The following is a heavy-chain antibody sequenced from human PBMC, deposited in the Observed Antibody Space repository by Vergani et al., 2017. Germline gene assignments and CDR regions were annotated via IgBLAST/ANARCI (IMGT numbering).Heavy chain of an antibody. CDR1: GFTFSSYA. D-gene: IGHD2-15*01. CDR3: AKARDPNCKGGNCYSYYYGLDL. CDR2: ISGSGGNT. V-gene: IGHV3-23*01. Sequence: EVQLLESGGGLVQPGGSRRLSCGASGFTFSSYAMTWVRQAPGKGLEWVSAISGSGGNTFYTDSVKGRFTISRDNSKDTLYLQMNSLRVEDTAIYYCAKARDPNCKGGNCYSYYYGLDLWGQGTTVTVSS. J-gene: IGHJ6*02.